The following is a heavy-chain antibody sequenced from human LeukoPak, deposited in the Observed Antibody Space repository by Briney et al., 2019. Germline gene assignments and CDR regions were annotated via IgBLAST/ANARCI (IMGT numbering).Heavy chain of an antibody. J-gene: IGHJ6*03. CDR1: GGTFSSYA. Sequence: GSSVKVSCKASGGTFSSYAISWVRQAPGQGLEWMGGIIPIFGTANYAQKFQGRVTITTDESTSTAYMELSSLRSEDTAVYYCARGPPIFVTIFAPDYYYYMDVWGKGTTVTVSS. V-gene: IGHV1-69*05. CDR3: ARGPPIFVTIFAPDYYYYMDV. CDR2: IIPIFGTA. D-gene: IGHD3-3*01.